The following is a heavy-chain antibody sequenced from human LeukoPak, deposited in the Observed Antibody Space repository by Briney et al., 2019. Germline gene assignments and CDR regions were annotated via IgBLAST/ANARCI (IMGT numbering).Heavy chain of an antibody. V-gene: IGHV4-34*01. Sequence: SESLSLTCAVYGGSFSGYYWSWIRQPPGKGLEWIGEINHSGSTNYNPSLKSRVTISVDTSKNQFSLKLSSVTAADTAVYYCARGPRIAAAGTEWFDPWGQGTLVPVSS. CDR3: ARGPRIAAAGTEWFDP. J-gene: IGHJ5*02. CDR2: INHSGST. D-gene: IGHD6-13*01. CDR1: GGSFSGYY.